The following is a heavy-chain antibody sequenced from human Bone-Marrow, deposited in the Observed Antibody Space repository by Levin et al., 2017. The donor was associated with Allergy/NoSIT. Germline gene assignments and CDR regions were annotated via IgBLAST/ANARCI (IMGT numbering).Heavy chain of an antibody. D-gene: IGHD2-8*01. V-gene: IGHV3-7*02. J-gene: IGHJ4*02. CDR3: ARNGAWSFEF. CDR2: INRDGGDG. CDR1: GFTFSGYW. Sequence: ASVKVSCASSGFTFSGYWMAWVRQAPGKGLEWVANINRDGGDGYYVDSVKGRFTISRDNARNSLDLQMNSLRVEATAVYYCARNGAWSFEFWGQGTLVTVSS.